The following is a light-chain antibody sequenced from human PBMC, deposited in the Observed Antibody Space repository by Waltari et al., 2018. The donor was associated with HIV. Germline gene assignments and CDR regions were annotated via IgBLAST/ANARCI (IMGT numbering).Light chain of an antibody. CDR1: NRNVRSYNL. Sequence: HSSLTQPASVSGSPGQSVTISCTGTNRNVRSYNLVSWDQQNPGQAPKVIIYEVPDRPSGVPSRFSGSRSGNTATLTISGLQAEDEANYYCRSYTGTSPSLLFGGGTKLTVV. CDR3: RSYTGTSPSLL. J-gene: IGLJ2*01. CDR2: EVP. V-gene: IGLV2-23*02.